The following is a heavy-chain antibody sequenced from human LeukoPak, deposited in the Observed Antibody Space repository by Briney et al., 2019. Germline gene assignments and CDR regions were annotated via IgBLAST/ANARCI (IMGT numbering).Heavy chain of an antibody. D-gene: IGHD4-17*01. CDR3: TRDEYGVGSNFFDY. Sequence: QAGGSLRLSCAASGFTFSSYGMSWFRQAPEKGLEGVGFITNKAFGGTAEYAASVKGRFTISRDDSRSIAYLQMDNLRTEDTGVYYCTRDEYGVGSNFFDYWGQGTLVTVST. V-gene: IGHV3-49*03. CDR2: ITNKAFGGTA. J-gene: IGHJ4*02. CDR1: GFTFSSYG.